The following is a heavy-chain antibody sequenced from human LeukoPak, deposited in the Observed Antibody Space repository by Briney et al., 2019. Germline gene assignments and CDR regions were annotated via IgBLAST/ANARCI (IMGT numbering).Heavy chain of an antibody. V-gene: IGHV3-21*01. CDR1: GFTFSSYS. D-gene: IGHD3-22*01. CDR3: ASKYYYDSSAPGT. Sequence: GGSLRLSCAASGFTFSSYSMHWVRQAPGKGLEWVSSISSSSSYIYYADSVKGRFTISRDNAKNSLYLQMNNLRAEDTAVYYCASKYYYDSSAPGTWGQGTLVTVSS. CDR2: ISSSSSYI. J-gene: IGHJ4*02.